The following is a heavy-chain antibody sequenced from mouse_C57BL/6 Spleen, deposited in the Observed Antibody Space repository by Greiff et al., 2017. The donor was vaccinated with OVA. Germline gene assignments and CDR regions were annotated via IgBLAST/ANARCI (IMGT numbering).Heavy chain of an antibody. Sequence: VKLMESGAELVKPGASVKLSCKASGYTFTEYTIHWVKQRSGQGLEWIGWFYPGSGSIKYNEKFKDKATLTADKSSSTVYMELSRLTSEDSAVYFCARHEEYYYGSSRSWFAYWGQGTLVTVSA. J-gene: IGHJ3*01. CDR2: FYPGSGSI. D-gene: IGHD1-1*01. CDR3: ARHEEYYYGSSRSWFAY. CDR1: GYTFTEYT. V-gene: IGHV1-62-2*01.